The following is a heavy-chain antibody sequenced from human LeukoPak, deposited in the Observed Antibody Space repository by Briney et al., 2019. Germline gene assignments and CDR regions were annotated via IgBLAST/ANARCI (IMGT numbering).Heavy chain of an antibody. D-gene: IGHD3-3*01. Sequence: ASVKVSCKASGYTFTSYGINWVRQAPGQGLEWMGWISTYNGNTNYAQKLQGRVTMTTDTSTSTAYMELRSLRSDDTAVYYCARLVYDFWSGYYQNPDYWGQGTLVTVSS. CDR3: ARLVYDFWSGYYQNPDY. J-gene: IGHJ4*02. V-gene: IGHV1-18*01. CDR2: ISTYNGNT. CDR1: GYTFTSYG.